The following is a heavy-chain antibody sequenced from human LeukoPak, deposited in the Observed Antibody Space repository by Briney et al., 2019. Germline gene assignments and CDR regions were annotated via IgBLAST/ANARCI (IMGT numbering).Heavy chain of an antibody. J-gene: IGHJ4*02. CDR3: AKVDTGYYDSSGWGAEFDY. D-gene: IGHD3-22*01. CDR2: IYSGGST. Sequence: GGSLRLSCAASGFTVSSNYMSWVRQAPGKGLEWVSVIYSGGSTYYADSVKGRFTISRDNSKNTLYLLMNSLRADDTAVYYCAKVDTGYYDSSGWGAEFDYWGQGTLVTVSS. V-gene: IGHV3-53*01. CDR1: GFTVSSNY.